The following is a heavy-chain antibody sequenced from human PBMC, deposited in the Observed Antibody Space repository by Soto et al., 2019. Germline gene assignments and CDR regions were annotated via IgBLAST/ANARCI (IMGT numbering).Heavy chain of an antibody. Sequence: GGSLRLSCAASGFTFSSYAMSWVRQAPGKGLEWVSAISGSGGSTYYAESVKGRFTISRDNSKNTLYLQMNSLRAEDTAVYYCAKDRVVVYSSGWDVYYYYYGMDVWGQGTTVTVSS. CDR1: GFTFSSYA. J-gene: IGHJ6*02. CDR3: AKDRVVVYSSGWDVYYYYYGMDV. CDR2: ISGSGGST. D-gene: IGHD6-19*01. V-gene: IGHV3-23*01.